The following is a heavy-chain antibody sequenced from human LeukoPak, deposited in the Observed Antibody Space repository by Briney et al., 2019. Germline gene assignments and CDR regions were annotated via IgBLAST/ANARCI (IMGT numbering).Heavy chain of an antibody. Sequence: PGGSLRLSCAASGFGYSTFAMAWVRQAPGKGLEWVSTISTSGEATYYADYVKGRFTASRDTSKGTVSLQMNGLRVDDTAVYFCAKANYIWNDSPFDSRGRGALVTVSS. CDR2: ISTSGEAT. J-gene: IGHJ4*02. D-gene: IGHD1-1*01. V-gene: IGHV3-23*01. CDR1: GFGYSTFA. CDR3: AKANYIWNDSPFDS.